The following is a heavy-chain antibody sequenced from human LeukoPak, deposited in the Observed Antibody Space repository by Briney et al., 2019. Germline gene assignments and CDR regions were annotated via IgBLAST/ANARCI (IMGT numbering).Heavy chain of an antibody. CDR2: IYYSGST. V-gene: IGHV4-59*08. CDR3: ARGMYYYDGSGDY. D-gene: IGHD3-22*01. J-gene: IGHJ4*02. CDR1: GGSISSYY. Sequence: SETLSLTCSASGGSISSYYWSWIRQPPGKGLEWIGYIYYSGSTNYNPSLKSRVTISINTSKNQFSLNLTSVTAADTAVYYCARGMYYYDGSGDYWGQGTLVTVSS.